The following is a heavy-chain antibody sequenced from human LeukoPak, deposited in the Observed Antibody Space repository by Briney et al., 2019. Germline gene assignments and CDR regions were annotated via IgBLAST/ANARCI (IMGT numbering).Heavy chain of an antibody. CDR2: IYYSGST. V-gene: IGHV4-31*03. Sequence: SETLSLTCTVSGGSISSGGYYWSWIRQHPGKGLEWIGYIYYSGSTYYNPSLKSRVTISVDTSKNQFSLKLSSVTAADTAVYYCARAGLSLRYNWNYHFFNIDYWGQGTLVTVSS. CDR1: GGSISSGGYY. J-gene: IGHJ4*02. D-gene: IGHD1-7*01. CDR3: ARAGLSLRYNWNYHFFNIDY.